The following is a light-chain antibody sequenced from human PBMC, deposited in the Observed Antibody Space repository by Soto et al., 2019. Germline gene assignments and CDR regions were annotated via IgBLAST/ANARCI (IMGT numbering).Light chain of an antibody. CDR1: QSVSSDY. CDR3: QHYSMSPPFT. Sequence: EIVLTQSPGTLSLSPGERATLSCRASQSVSSDYLAWYQQKPGQAPRLLIYAASNSATAIPDRISGGGSGTGFTRTISRLESEDSGVYYCQHYSMSPPFTFGPGTKVDIK. J-gene: IGKJ3*01. CDR2: AAS. V-gene: IGKV3-20*01.